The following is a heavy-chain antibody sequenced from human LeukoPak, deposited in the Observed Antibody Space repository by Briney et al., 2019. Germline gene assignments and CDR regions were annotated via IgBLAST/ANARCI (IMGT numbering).Heavy chain of an antibody. Sequence: SETLSLACTVSGGSISTYSWTWIRQPPGKGLEWIGNIYYSGSTNYNPSLKSRVTISIDTSKNQFSLKVSSVTAADTAVYYCARAHSSGWPHMFDPWGQGTLVTVPP. V-gene: IGHV4-59*01. D-gene: IGHD6-19*01. J-gene: IGHJ5*02. CDR1: GGSISTYS. CDR2: IYYSGST. CDR3: ARAHSSGWPHMFDP.